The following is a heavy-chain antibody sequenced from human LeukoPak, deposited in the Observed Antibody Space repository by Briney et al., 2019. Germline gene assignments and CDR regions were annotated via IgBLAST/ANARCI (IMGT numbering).Heavy chain of an antibody. J-gene: IGHJ3*02. D-gene: IGHD3-22*01. Sequence: GSLRLSCAVSGFTFSTKGMNWVRQPPGKGLEWIGYISYSGSTNYNPSLRSRVTMSVDTSKSQFSLKLSSVTAADTAVYYCARDYYDRSGYHQAFHIWGRGTMVTVSS. V-gene: IGHV4-59*01. CDR1: GFTFSTKG. CDR3: ARDYYDRSGYHQAFHI. CDR2: ISYSGST.